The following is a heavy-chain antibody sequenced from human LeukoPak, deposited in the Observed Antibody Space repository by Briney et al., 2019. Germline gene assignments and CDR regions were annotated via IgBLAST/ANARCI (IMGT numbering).Heavy chain of an antibody. CDR1: GYTFTSYA. V-gene: IGHV1-3*01. CDR3: ARDEYCSSTSCYGYFQY. CDR2: INAGNGNT. D-gene: IGHD2-2*01. J-gene: IGHJ1*01. Sequence: ASVKVSCKASGYTFTSYAMHWVRQAPGQRLEWMGWINAGNGNTKYSQKFQGRVTITRDTSASTAYMELSSLRSEDMAVYYCARDEYCSSTSCYGYFQYWGQGTLVTVSS.